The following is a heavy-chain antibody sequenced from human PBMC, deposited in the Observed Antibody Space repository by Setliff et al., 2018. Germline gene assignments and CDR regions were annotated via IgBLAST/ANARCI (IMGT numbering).Heavy chain of an antibody. CDR2: IYGMGET. V-gene: IGHV4-61*09. CDR1: GGSISSGSNY. CDR3: ARSVDPDV. Sequence: PSETLSLTCTVSGGSISSGSNYWSWIRQPAGRGLEWIGNIYGMGETKYHPSLKSRVTISLDKTKNAFSLRLTSVTAADTGVYFCARSVDPDVWGKGTTVTVSS. J-gene: IGHJ6*03.